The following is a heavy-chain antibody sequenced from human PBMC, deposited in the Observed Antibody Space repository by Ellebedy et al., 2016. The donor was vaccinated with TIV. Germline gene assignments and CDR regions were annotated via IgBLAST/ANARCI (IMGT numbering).Heavy chain of an antibody. D-gene: IGHD6-13*01. CDR1: GGSFSGYY. Sequence: SETLSLTXAVYGGSFSGYYWSWIRQPPGKGLEWIGEINHSGSTNYNPSLKSRVTISVDTSKNQFSLKLSSVTAADTAVYYCARGSKGAAGTLYYYYYYMDVWGKGTTVTVSS. V-gene: IGHV4-34*01. J-gene: IGHJ6*03. CDR2: INHSGST. CDR3: ARGSKGAAGTLYYYYYYMDV.